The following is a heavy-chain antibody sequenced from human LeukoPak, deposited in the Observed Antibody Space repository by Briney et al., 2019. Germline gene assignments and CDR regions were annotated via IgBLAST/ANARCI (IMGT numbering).Heavy chain of an antibody. J-gene: IGHJ6*02. Sequence: SESLSLTCAVSGGSISSGGYSWSWIRQPPGKGLEGTGYIYHSGSTYCNPSLKSRVTISVDRSKNQFSLKLSSVTAADTAVYYCARARRFGELLSGMDVWGQGTTVTVSS. CDR2: IYHSGST. CDR1: GGSISSGGYS. D-gene: IGHD3-10*01. CDR3: ARARRFGELLSGMDV. V-gene: IGHV4-30-2*01.